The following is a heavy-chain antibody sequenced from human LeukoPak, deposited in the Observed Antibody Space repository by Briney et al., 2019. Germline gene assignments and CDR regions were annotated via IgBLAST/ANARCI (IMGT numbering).Heavy chain of an antibody. CDR3: TRDQYSSGWHDILFDY. CDR1: GFTFGDYA. CDR2: IRSKIYGGTT. D-gene: IGHD6-19*01. Sequence: PGGSLRLSCTASGFTFGDYAMSWFRQAPGKGLEWVGFIRSKIYGGTTEYAASVKGRFTISRDDSKSIAYLQMNSLKTEDTAVYYCTRDQYSSGWHDILFDYWGQGTLVTVSS. J-gene: IGHJ4*02. V-gene: IGHV3-49*03.